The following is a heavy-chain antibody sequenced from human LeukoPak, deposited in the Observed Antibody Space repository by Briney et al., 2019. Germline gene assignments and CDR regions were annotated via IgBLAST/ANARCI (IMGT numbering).Heavy chain of an antibody. D-gene: IGHD3-9*01. Sequence: GGSLRLSCAASGFTFSNAWMSWVRQAPGKGLEWVGHIKSKSDGGTTDYAAPVKGRFTISRDDSKNTLHLQMNSVKTEDTAVYYCTTYDILTGYYRALWYFDYWGQGTLVSVSS. CDR1: GFTFSNAW. V-gene: IGHV3-15*01. CDR2: IKSKSDGGTT. CDR3: TTYDILTGYYRALWYFDY. J-gene: IGHJ4*02.